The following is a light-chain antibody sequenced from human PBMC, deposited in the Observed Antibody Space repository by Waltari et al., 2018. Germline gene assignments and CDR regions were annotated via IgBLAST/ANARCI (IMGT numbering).Light chain of an antibody. J-gene: IGKJ1*01. V-gene: IGKV2D-29*01. CDR2: EVS. Sequence: EIVMTQTPLSLSVTPGQPASISCRSSQSLLNIDGKTYLYWYVQKPGQPPQLLIHEVSNRFSGVPDRLSGGGSGTDFTLKISRVEAEDVGVYYCMQSTQLPLAFGQGTKVEIK. CDR1: QSLLNIDGKTY. CDR3: MQSTQLPLA.